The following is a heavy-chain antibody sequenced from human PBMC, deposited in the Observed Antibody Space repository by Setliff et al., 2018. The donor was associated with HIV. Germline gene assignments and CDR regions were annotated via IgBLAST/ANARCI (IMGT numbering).Heavy chain of an antibody. CDR1: GGPISSSSSF. Sequence: LSLTCTVSGGPISSSSSFWGWIRQTPGKGLEWIGSIYYSGSTYYNPSLQSRVTISVDTSKNQCSLKLSSVTAADTAVYYCARQKTMTTYFDYWSQGTLVTV. D-gene: IGHD4-17*01. V-gene: IGHV4-39*01. J-gene: IGHJ4*02. CDR2: IYYSGST. CDR3: ARQKTMTTYFDY.